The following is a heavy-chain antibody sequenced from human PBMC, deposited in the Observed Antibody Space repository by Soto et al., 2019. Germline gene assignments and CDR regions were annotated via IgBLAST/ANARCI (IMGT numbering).Heavy chain of an antibody. CDR3: ARDAGITIYTRDTFDM. CDR2: ISTYNGNT. CDR1: GYTFTSHG. Sequence: QVQLVQSGAEVKKPGASVTVSCKASGYTFTSHGISWVRRAPGQGLEWMGWISTYNGNTNYAQELQGRVTMTTDTSTTTAYMELRSLRSDDTAVYYCARDAGITIYTRDTFDMWGQGKVVTVSS. V-gene: IGHV1-18*01. D-gene: IGHD3-10*01. J-gene: IGHJ3*02.